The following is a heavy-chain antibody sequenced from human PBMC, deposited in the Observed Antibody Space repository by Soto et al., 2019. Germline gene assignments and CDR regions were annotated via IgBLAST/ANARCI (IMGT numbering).Heavy chain of an antibody. CDR3: AREGSYYDSSGYYSVGLYYYYGMDV. CDR1: GYTFTSYG. V-gene: IGHV1-18*04. J-gene: IGHJ6*02. Sequence: QVQLVQSGAEVKKPGASVKVSCKASGYTFTSYGISWVRQAPGQGLEWMGWISAYNGNTNYAQKLQGRVTITTYTSTSTAYMELRSLRSDDTAVYYCAREGSYYDSSGYYSVGLYYYYGMDVWGQGSTVTVSS. D-gene: IGHD3-22*01. CDR2: ISAYNGNT.